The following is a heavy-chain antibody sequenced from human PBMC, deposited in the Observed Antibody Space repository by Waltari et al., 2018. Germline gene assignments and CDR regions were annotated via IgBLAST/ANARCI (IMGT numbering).Heavy chain of an antibody. CDR3: ARGTYYYDSSGYYSPDY. V-gene: IGHV3-33*01. CDR1: GFTFSSYG. CDR2: VWYDGSNK. D-gene: IGHD3-22*01. J-gene: IGHJ4*02. Sequence: QVQLVESGGGVVQPGRSLRLSCAASGFTFSSYGMHWVRQAPGKGLEWVAVVWYDGSNKYYADSVKGRFTISGDNSKNTLYLQMNSLRAEDTAVYYCARGTYYYDSSGYYSPDYWGQGTLVTVSS.